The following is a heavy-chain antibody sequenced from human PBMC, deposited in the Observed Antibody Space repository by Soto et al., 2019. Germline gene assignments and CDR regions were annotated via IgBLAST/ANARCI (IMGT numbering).Heavy chain of an antibody. CDR3: AGGPYGSGAFDY. Sequence: QVQLVQSEAEVKKPGASVKVSCKASGYTFTSYAISWVRQAPGQGLEWMGWISTYNGNTNYAQKLQGRVTMTTDTSTSTAYMELWRPRSDDTAVYYCAGGPYGSGAFDYWCQGTLVTVSS. J-gene: IGHJ4*02. CDR1: GYTFTSYA. D-gene: IGHD3-10*01. V-gene: IGHV1-18*01. CDR2: ISTYNGNT.